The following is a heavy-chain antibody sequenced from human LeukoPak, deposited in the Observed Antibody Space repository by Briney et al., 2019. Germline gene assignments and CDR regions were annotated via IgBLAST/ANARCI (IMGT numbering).Heavy chain of an antibody. V-gene: IGHV4-39*01. J-gene: IGHJ3*02. CDR1: ADSISTSNYY. CDR2: VYYTGRT. Sequence: SETLSLTCTVSADSISTSNYYWGWIRQPPGKGLEWIGSVYYTGRTYDNPSLKSRVTISVDTSKNQFSLKLNSVTAADTAVYYCATTPHYEGGGFDIWGQGQWSPSLQ. CDR3: ATTPHYEGGGFDI. D-gene: IGHD3-16*01.